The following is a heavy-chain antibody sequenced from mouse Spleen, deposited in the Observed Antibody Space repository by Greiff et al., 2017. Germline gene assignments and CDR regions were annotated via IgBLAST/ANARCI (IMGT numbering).Heavy chain of an antibody. CDR1: GFTFSDYG. D-gene: IGHD2-14*01. V-gene: IGHV5-17*01. J-gene: IGHJ4*01. CDR3: ARGDYRYDEAYAMDY. Sequence: EVKLVESGGGLVKPGGSLKLSCAASGFTFSDYGMHWVRQAPEKGLEWVAYISSGSSTIYYADTVKGRFTISRDNAKNTLFLQMTSLRSEDTAMYYCARGDYRYDEAYAMDYWGQGTSVTVSS. CDR2: ISSGSSTI.